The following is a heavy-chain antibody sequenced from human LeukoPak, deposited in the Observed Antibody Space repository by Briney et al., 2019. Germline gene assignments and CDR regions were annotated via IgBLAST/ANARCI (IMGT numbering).Heavy chain of an antibody. V-gene: IGHV3-72*01. CDR1: GFTFSDHY. CDR3: ARGQWELLLDY. D-gene: IGHD1-26*01. Sequence: GGSLKLSCTASGFTFSDHYMDWVRQAPGKGLEWVGRIRNKANSYITHYAASVKDRFTISRDDSSNSLYVQMNSLKSEDTAVYYCARGQWELLLDYXXXGXLVTVSS. CDR2: IRNKANSYIT. J-gene: IGHJ4*02.